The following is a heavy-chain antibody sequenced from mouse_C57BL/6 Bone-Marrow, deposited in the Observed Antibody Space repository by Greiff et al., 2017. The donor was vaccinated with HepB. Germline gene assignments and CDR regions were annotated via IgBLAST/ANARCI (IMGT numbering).Heavy chain of an antibody. V-gene: IGHV5-6*01. Sequence: EVHLVESGGDLVKPGGSLKLSCAASGFTFSSYGMSWVRQTPDKRLEWVATISSGGSYTYYPDSVKGRFTISRDNAKNTLYLQMSSLKSEDTAMYYCASPPLVTPSSSFGRWGQLSLATVS. J-gene: IGHJ3*01. CDR2: ISSGGSYT. D-gene: IGHD2-12*01. CDR1: GFTFSSYG. CDR3: ASPPLVTPSSSFGR.